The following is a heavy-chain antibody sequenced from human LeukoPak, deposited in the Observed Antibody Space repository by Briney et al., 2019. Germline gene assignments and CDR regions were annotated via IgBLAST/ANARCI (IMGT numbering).Heavy chain of an antibody. V-gene: IGHV1-8*01. CDR2: MNPNSGNT. J-gene: IGHJ5*02. CDR3: ASIRVSGYDSVSNNWFDP. Sequence: ASVKVSCKASGYTFTSYDINWVRQATGQGLEWMGWMNPNSGNTGYAQKFQGRVTITTDESTSTAYMELSSLRSEDTAVYYCASIRVSGYDSVSNNWFDPWGQGTLVTVSS. D-gene: IGHD5-12*01. CDR1: GYTFTSYD.